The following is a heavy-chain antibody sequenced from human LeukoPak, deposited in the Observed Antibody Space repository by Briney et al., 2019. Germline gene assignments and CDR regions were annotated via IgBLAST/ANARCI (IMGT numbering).Heavy chain of an antibody. V-gene: IGHV1-24*01. CDR2: LNPEDGDT. D-gene: IGHD3-9*01. J-gene: IGHJ4*02. Sequence: AASVTVSCEVSGYXLSELSMHWVRQTPGKGLEWMGGLNPEDGDTIYSYNSHRRLPIPDYTSTATAYMELSSLRSEDTAAYYCATAFGYFDWLLTDYWGQGTLVTVSS. CDR3: ATAFGYFDWLLTDY. CDR1: GYXLSELS.